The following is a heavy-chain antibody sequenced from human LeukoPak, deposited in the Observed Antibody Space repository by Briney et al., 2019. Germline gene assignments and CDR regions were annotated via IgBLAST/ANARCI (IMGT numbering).Heavy chain of an antibody. V-gene: IGHV4-34*01. CDR3: ARIDTAMAYPFDY. CDR1: GGSFSGYY. CDR2: INHSGST. D-gene: IGHD5-18*01. J-gene: IGHJ4*02. Sequence: SETLSLTCAVYGGSFSGYYWSWIRQPPGKGLEWIGEINHSGSTNYNPSLKSRVTISVDTSKNQFSLKLSSVTAADTAVYYCARIDTAMAYPFDYWGQGTLVTVSS.